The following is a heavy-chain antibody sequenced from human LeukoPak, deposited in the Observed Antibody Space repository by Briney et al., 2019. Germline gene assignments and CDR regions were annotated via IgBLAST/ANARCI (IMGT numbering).Heavy chain of an antibody. CDR1: GFTFGDYA. J-gene: IGHJ4*02. Sequence: GGSLRLSCTASGFTFGDYAMSWVRQAPGKGLEWVGFIRSKAYGGTTEYAASVKGRFTISRDDSKSIAYLQMNSLKTEDTAVYYCTSSDDSSGYYYVVRGDYWGQGTLVTVSS. CDR2: IRSKAYGGTT. D-gene: IGHD3-22*01. V-gene: IGHV3-49*04. CDR3: TSSDDSSGYYYVVRGDY.